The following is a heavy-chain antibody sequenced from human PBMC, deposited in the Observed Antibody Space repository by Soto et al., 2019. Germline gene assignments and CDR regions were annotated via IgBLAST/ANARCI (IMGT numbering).Heavy chain of an antibody. CDR1: GYTFTGYY. CDR2: INPNSGGT. V-gene: IGHV1-2*02. CDR3: AREGLGMVRAGMDV. D-gene: IGHD3-10*01. J-gene: IGHJ6*02. Sequence: ASVKVSGKASGYTFTGYYMHWVRQAPGQGLEWMGWINPNSGGTNYAQKFQGRVTMTRDTSISTAYMELSRLRSDDTAVYYCAREGLGMVRAGMDVWGQGTTVTVSS.